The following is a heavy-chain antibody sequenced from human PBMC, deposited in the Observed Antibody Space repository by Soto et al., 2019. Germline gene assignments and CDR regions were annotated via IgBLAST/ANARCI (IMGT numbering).Heavy chain of an antibody. CDR2: IRNKATSYST. J-gene: IGHJ4*02. CDR3: VRGPNSGNPGATGDY. V-gene: IGHV3-72*01. Sequence: EVQLVESGGGLVQPGGSLRLSCVVSGFTFSDHYMDWVRQAPGKGLEWVGGIRNKATSYSTVYAVSVKGRFTISRDDSKNTTSLPRNSLKSADAAVYSCVRGPNSGNPGATGDYWGQGPRVTVSP. D-gene: IGHD1-1*01. CDR1: GFTFSDHY.